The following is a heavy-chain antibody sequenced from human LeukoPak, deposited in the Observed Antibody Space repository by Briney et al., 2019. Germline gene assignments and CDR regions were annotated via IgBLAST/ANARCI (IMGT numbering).Heavy chain of an antibody. D-gene: IGHD7-27*01. V-gene: IGHV1-2*02. CDR2: INPNSGGT. J-gene: IGHJ3*02. CDR3: ARDTNWGFSGDNDAFDI. CDR1: GYTFTGYY. Sequence: ASVKVSCKASGYTFTGYYMHWVRQAPGQGLEWMGLINPNSGGTNYAQKFQGRVTMTRDTSISTAYMELSRLRSDDTAVYYCARDTNWGFSGDNDAFDIWGQGTMVTVSS.